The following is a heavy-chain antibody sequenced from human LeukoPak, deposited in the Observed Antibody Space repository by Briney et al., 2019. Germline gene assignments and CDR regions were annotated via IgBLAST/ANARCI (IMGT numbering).Heavy chain of an antibody. CDR2: ASYGGSNT. D-gene: IGHD2-15*01. Sequence: GGSLRLSCAASGFTFSSYSMNWVRQAPGKGLEWVAVASYGGSNTYNADSVKGRFTISRDNSNNIMYLQMDSLRPEDTAVYYCARDLGYCSGDRCSFHGMDVWGQGTAVTVSS. CDR1: GFTFSSYS. CDR3: ARDLGYCSGDRCSFHGMDV. V-gene: IGHV3-30*03. J-gene: IGHJ6*02.